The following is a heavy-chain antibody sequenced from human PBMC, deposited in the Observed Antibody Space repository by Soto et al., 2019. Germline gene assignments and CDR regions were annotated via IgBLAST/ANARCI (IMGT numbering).Heavy chain of an antibody. CDR2: IYYRGNT. J-gene: IGHJ4*01. CDR3: ARSGYGSSDFDH. Sequence: TLSITCTGSHCSVSVYPFYWTWIRQHPGKGLDWIVYIYYRGNTYYRPSLKSRVSISIDTSQNQFSLRLNSVTAADTAVYYCARSGYGSSDFDHWGQGTLVTAPQ. D-gene: IGHD6-13*01. V-gene: IGHV4-31*03. CDR1: HCSVSVYPFY.